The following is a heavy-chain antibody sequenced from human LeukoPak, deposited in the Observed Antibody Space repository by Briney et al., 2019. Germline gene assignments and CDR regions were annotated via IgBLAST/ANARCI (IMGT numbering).Heavy chain of an antibody. Sequence: GGSLTLSCAASGFNFSCYSMNWVRQAPGKGLEGVSSISMRSSYIYYPDSVKGRFTNSRDNAKNSLYLQMNSLRAEDTAVYYCARDRLYYYGSGSYSSFWGQGTLVTVSS. CDR2: ISMRSSYI. J-gene: IGHJ4*02. CDR3: ARDRLYYYGSGSYSSF. D-gene: IGHD3-10*01. V-gene: IGHV3-21*01. CDR1: GFNFSCYS.